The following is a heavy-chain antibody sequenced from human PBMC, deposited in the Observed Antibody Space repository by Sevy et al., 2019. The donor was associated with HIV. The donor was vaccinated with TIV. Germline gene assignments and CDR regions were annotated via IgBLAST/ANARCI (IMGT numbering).Heavy chain of an antibody. V-gene: IGHV3-7*01. CDR3: ARDTGIPFDY. CDR1: GFTFTSYW. CDR2: IKQDGSEK. D-gene: IGHD5-18*01. Sequence: GGSLRLSCATSGFTFTSYWMSWVRQAPGKGLEWVANIKQDGSEKNYVDSVKGRFTISRDNAKNSLYLQMNSLRAEDTAVYYCARDTGIPFDYWGQGTLVTVSS. J-gene: IGHJ4*02.